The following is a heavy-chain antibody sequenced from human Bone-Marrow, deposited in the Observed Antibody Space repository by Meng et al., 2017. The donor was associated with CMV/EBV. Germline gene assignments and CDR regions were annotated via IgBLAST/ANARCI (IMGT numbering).Heavy chain of an antibody. CDR1: GYSFTSYW. CDR3: ARGYCSSTSCYDNYYYGMDV. Sequence: KVSCKGSGYSFTSYWIGWVRQMPGKGPEWMGIIYPGDSDTRYSPSFQGQVTISADKSISTAYLQWSSLKASDTAMYYCARGYCSSTSCYDNYYYGMDVWGQGTTVTVSS. CDR2: IYPGDSDT. V-gene: IGHV5-51*01. J-gene: IGHJ6*02. D-gene: IGHD2-2*01.